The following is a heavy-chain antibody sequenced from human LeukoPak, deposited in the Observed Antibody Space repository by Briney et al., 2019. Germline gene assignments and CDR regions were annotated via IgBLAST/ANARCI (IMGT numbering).Heavy chain of an antibody. CDR1: GGTLSSYA. J-gene: IGHJ3*02. D-gene: IGHD3-3*01. V-gene: IGHV1-69*01. CDR2: IIPIFGTA. CDR3: ARDVLEWFYRGDGFDI. Sequence: VKVSCKASGGTLSSYAISWVRQAPGQGLEWMGGIIPIFGTANYAQKFLGRVTIIADESTSTAYMELSSLRSEDTAVYYCARDVLEWFYRGDGFDIWGQGTMVTVSS.